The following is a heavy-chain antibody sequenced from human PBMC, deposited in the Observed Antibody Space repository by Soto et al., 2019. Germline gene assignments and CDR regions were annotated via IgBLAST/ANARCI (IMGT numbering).Heavy chain of an antibody. J-gene: IGHJ4*02. CDR1: GFTFRNYG. V-gene: IGHV3-30*18. CDR2: ISDDGSNK. D-gene: IGHD6-19*01. CDR3: AKEGPQWLYYFDY. Sequence: QVQLVESGGGVVQPGKSLRLSCAASGFTFRNYGMHWVRQAPGKGLEWVAVISDDGSNKYYADSVQGRFTISRDNSENMLYLQMNSLRTEDTAVYYCAKEGPQWLYYFDYWGQGTLVTVSS.